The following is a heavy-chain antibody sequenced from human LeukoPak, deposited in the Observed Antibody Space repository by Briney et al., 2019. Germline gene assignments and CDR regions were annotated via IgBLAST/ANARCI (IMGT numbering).Heavy chain of an antibody. CDR1: GYTFTSYG. V-gene: IGHV1-18*01. Sequence: ASVKVCCKASGYTFTSYGISWVRQAPGQGLEWMGWISAYNGNTNYAQKLQGRVTMTTDTSTSTAYMELRSLRSDDTAVYYCASDHMVLGNYYGMDVWGQGTTVTVSS. J-gene: IGHJ6*02. CDR2: ISAYNGNT. D-gene: IGHD3-10*01. CDR3: ASDHMVLGNYYGMDV.